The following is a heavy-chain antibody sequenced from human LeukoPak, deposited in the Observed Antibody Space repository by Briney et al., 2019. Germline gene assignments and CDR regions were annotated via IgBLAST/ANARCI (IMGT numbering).Heavy chain of an antibody. CDR1: GGTFSSYA. J-gene: IGHJ4*02. CDR2: IIPTLGIA. V-gene: IGHV1-69*04. CDR3: ARSGRDYYGSGSYLPPDY. D-gene: IGHD3-10*01. Sequence: SVKVSCKASGGTFSSYAISWGRQAPGQGLEWMGRIIPTLGIANYAQKFQGRVTITADRSTSTAYMELSSLRSEDTAVYYCARSGRDYYGSGSYLPPDYWGQGTLVTVSS.